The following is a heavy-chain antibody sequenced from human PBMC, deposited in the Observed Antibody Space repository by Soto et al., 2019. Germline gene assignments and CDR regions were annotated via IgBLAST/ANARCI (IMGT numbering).Heavy chain of an antibody. Sequence: QVQLQESGPGLVKPSETLSLTCTVSGGSIRDYFWTWIRQPPGKGLEWIGYIYYSGRTNYNPSLKSRGSISVDTSKNHFSLQLRSVTAADTAVYYCARVGGDDFGDSGGFDYWGQGTLVTVSS. J-gene: IGHJ4*02. CDR1: GGSIRDYF. V-gene: IGHV4-59*01. CDR3: ARVGGDDFGDSGGFDY. CDR2: IYYSGRT. D-gene: IGHD4-17*01.